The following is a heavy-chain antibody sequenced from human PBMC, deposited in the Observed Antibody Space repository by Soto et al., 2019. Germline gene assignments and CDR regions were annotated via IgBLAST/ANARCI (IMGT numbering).Heavy chain of an antibody. CDR1: GYTFTSYY. D-gene: IGHD2-8*01. J-gene: IGHJ6*02. V-gene: IGHV1-46*01. CDR3: ARDIVLMVYARSDYGMDV. Sequence: GASVKVSCKASGYTFTSYYMHWVRQAPGQGLEWMGIINPSGGSTSYAQKFQGRVTMTRDTSTSTVYMELSSLRSEDTAVYYCARDIVLMVYARSDYGMDVWGQGTTVTVSS. CDR2: INPSGGST.